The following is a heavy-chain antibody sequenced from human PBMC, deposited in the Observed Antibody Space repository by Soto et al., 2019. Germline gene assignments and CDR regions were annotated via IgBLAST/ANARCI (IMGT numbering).Heavy chain of an antibody. D-gene: IGHD3-3*01. Sequence: GGSLRLSCAASGFTFSSYSMNWVRQAPGKGLEWVSSISSSSSYIYYADSVKGRFTISRDNAKNSLYLQMNSLRAEDTAVYYCARESRIFGVVVSDYWGQGTLVTVSS. CDR1: GFTFSSYS. CDR2: ISSSSSYI. CDR3: ARESRIFGVVVSDY. V-gene: IGHV3-21*01. J-gene: IGHJ4*02.